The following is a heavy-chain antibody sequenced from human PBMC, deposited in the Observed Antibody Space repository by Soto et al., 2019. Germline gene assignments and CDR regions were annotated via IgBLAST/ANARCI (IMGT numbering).Heavy chain of an antibody. CDR3: ARGTQWELRVSDGMDV. CDR2: INPNSGGT. D-gene: IGHD1-26*01. V-gene: IGHV1-2*04. J-gene: IGHJ6*02. CDR1: GYTFTGYY. Sequence: QVQLVQSGAEVKKPGASVKVSCKASGYTFTGYYMHWVRQAPGQGLEWMGWINPNSGGTNYAQKFQGWVTMTRDTAISTAYMELSRLRSDDTAGYYGARGTQWELRVSDGMDVWGQGTTVTVSS.